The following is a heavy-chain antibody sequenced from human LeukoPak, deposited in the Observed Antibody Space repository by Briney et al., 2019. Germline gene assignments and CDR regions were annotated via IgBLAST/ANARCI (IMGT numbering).Heavy chain of an antibody. D-gene: IGHD4/OR15-4a*01. J-gene: IGHJ4*02. CDR3: ARRAGAYSLPYDY. CDR1: GFTSSDTW. Sequence: SLRLSCAASGFTSSDTWMHWVRQAPGKGLVWVSRIRRDGRDTRYAKSVKGRFTISRDNAKNTLYLQINSLRAEDTAVYYSARRAGAYSLPYDYWGKGTLVTVSS. V-gene: IGHV3-74*01. CDR2: IRRDGRDT.